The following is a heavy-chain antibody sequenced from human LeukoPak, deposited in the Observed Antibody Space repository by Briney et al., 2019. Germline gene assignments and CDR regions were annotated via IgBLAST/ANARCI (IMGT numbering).Heavy chain of an antibody. V-gene: IGHV3-74*01. CDR3: ARAPYYYYYMDV. CDR1: GFTFSSYW. Sequence: GGSLRLSRAASGFTFSSYWMHWVRQAPGKGLVWVSRINSDGSSTSYADSVKGRFTISRDNAKNTLYLQMNSLRAEDTAVYYCARAPYYYYYMDVWGKGTTVTVSS. J-gene: IGHJ6*03. CDR2: INSDGSST.